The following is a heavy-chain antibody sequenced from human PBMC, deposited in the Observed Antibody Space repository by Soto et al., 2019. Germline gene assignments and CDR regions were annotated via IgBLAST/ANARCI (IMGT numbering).Heavy chain of an antibody. CDR2: IWYDGSNK. CDR1: GFTFSSYG. D-gene: IGHD4-17*01. CDR3: ARQNVYGDPLVGAFDI. J-gene: IGHJ3*02. V-gene: IGHV3-33*01. Sequence: QVQLVESGGGVVQPGRSLRLSCAASGFTFSSYGMHWVRQAPGKGLEWVAVIWYDGSNKYYADSVKGRFTISRDNSKNTLYLQMNGLRAEDTAVYYCARQNVYGDPLVGAFDIWGQGTMVTVSS.